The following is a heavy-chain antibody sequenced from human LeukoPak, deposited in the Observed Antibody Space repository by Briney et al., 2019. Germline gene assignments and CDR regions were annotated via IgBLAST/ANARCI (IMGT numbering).Heavy chain of an antibody. Sequence: GGSLRLSCAASGFTFSNPWMSWVRQAPGKGLEWVGRIKSKTDGGTTDYAAPVKGTFTISRDDSKNTLYLQLNSLKTEDTAVYYCTTYTVGATTSHFDNWGQGTLVTVSS. V-gene: IGHV3-15*01. CDR3: TTYTVGATTSHFDN. CDR1: GFTFSNPW. J-gene: IGHJ4*02. D-gene: IGHD1-26*01. CDR2: IKSKTDGGTT.